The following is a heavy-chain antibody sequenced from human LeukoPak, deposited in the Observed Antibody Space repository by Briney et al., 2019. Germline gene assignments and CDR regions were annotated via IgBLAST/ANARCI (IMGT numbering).Heavy chain of an antibody. CDR3: ARAYSYAFEP. Sequence: GGSLRLSCAASGFIFSGYWMNWVRQAPGKGLEWVANVKQDGSETYYVDSVKGRFTISRDNAKNSLFLQMNTLRVEDTAVYYCARAYSYAFEPWGQGTLVTVSS. V-gene: IGHV3-7*04. D-gene: IGHD5-18*01. CDR2: VKQDGSET. CDR1: GFIFSGYW. J-gene: IGHJ5*02.